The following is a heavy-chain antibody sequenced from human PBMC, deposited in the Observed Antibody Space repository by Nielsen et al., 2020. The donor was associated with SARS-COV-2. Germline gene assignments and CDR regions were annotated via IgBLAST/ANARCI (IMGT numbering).Heavy chain of an antibody. D-gene: IGHD2-15*01. CDR2: IHRGEKT. CDR1: GFSVSSHY. V-gene: IGHV3-66*01. J-gene: IGHJ4*02. Sequence: GGSLRLSCAASGFSVSSHYMSWVRQAPGKGLEWVSVIHRGEKTYYADSVKGRFTMSRDNGKNSLYLQMNTLRSEDTALYYCTRGFYSQSDCWGQGTLVTVSS. CDR3: TRGFYSQSDC.